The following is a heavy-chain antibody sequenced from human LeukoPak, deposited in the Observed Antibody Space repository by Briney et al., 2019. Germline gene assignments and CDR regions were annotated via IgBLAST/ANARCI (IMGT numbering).Heavy chain of an antibody. Sequence: ASVKVSRMVSGYTLTELSMHWVRPAPGKGLEWMGGFDPEDGETIYAQKFQGRVTMTDDTSTDTAYMELSSLRSEDTAVYYCAQLWLVPGGYWGQGTLVTVSS. CDR1: GYTLTELS. V-gene: IGHV1-24*01. CDR2: FDPEDGET. D-gene: IGHD6-19*01. CDR3: AQLWLVPGGY. J-gene: IGHJ4*02.